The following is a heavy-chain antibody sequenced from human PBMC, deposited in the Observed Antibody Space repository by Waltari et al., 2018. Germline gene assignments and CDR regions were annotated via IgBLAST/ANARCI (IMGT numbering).Heavy chain of an antibody. J-gene: IGHJ3*02. D-gene: IGHD3-22*01. V-gene: IGHV3-48*03. CDR3: ARESGYYNAFDI. CDR2: ISSTCTLV. Sequence: EVQLVESGGGLVQPGGSLRLHSAASGFTFRGYEMNWVRQAPGKGLEWVSYISSTCTLVYYADSVKGRFTISRDNAKNSLYLQMNSLRVEDTAVYYCARESGYYNAFDIWGQGTMVTVSS. CDR1: GFTFRGYE.